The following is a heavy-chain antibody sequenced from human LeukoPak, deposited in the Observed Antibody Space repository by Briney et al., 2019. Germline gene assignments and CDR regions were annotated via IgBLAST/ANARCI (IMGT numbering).Heavy chain of an antibody. CDR2: FDPDDGET. J-gene: IGHJ6*02. Sequence: ASVKVSCKVSGYTLTEMSIHWVRQAPGGALEWMGGFDPDDGETVYAPKFQGRVTMTEDTSADTAYMELSSLRSEDTAVYYCTTCLNGAGQPVAIYYYGMDVWGQGTTVTVSS. CDR3: TTCLNGAGQPVAIYYYGMDV. V-gene: IGHV1-24*01. D-gene: IGHD2-2*01. CDR1: GYTLTEMS.